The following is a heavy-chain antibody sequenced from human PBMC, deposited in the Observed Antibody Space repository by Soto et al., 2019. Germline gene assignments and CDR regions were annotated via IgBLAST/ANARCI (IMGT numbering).Heavy chain of an antibody. V-gene: IGHV3-23*01. CDR2: LLRSGSSA. J-gene: IGHJ5*02. CDR1: GFTFRNYA. Sequence: RWSLRLSCSASGFTFRNYAMTWSRQAPGKGLEWVSSLLRSGSSAYYADSVRGRFTISGDTSANSLYLQMDNLRAEDTAIYYCAKDAISGDGIWLMDSWGQGTVVTVSS. D-gene: IGHD4-17*01. CDR3: AKDAISGDGIWLMDS.